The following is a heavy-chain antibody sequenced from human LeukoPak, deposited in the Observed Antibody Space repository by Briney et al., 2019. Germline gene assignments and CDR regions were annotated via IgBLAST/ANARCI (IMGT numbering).Heavy chain of an antibody. Sequence: GGSLRLSCAASGFTFSSYEMNWVRQAPGKGLEWVSYISSSGSTIYYADSVKGRFTISRDNAKNSLYLQMNSLRAEDTAVYYCARVIGGSTSFYYYYMDVWGKGTTVTISS. V-gene: IGHV3-48*03. CDR1: GFTFSSYE. CDR2: ISSSGSTI. D-gene: IGHD2-2*01. CDR3: ARVIGGSTSFYYYYMDV. J-gene: IGHJ6*03.